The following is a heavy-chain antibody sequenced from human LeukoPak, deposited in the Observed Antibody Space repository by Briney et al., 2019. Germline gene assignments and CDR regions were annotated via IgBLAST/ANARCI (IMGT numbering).Heavy chain of an antibody. CDR3: AREETWFSTTWYYFDY. D-gene: IGHD2-2*01. CDR1: GFTFSNYA. CDR2: ISNDGRNK. J-gene: IGHJ4*02. Sequence: GGSLRLSCAASGFTFSNYAMHWVRQAPGKGPEWVALISNDGRNKNYADSVKGRFTISRDNSKNTLFLQMNSLRTEDTALFHCAREETWFSTTWYYFDYWGQGTLVTVSS. V-gene: IGHV3-30*04.